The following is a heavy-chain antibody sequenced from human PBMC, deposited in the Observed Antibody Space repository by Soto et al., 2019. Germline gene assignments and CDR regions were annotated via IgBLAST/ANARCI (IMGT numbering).Heavy chain of an antibody. CDR1: GAFISGYY. J-gene: IGHJ5*01. Sequence: LSLTCTVSGAFISGYYWSWIRQPAGKGLDWIGRIYTSGSTKYSPSLKSRATMSVDTSKKQFSLKLNSVTAADTAVYYCARESTVAGTDNWFDSWGQGTLVTVSS. V-gene: IGHV4-4*07. D-gene: IGHD6-13*01. CDR3: ARESTVAGTDNWFDS. CDR2: IYTSGST.